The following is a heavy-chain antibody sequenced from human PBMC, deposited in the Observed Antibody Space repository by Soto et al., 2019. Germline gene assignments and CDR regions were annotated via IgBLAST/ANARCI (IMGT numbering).Heavy chain of an antibody. V-gene: IGHV1-3*01. D-gene: IGHD3-22*01. CDR1: GYNFTRHC. Sequence: ASVNVSFKASGYNFTRHCIQWVRQAPGQSLELMGWINAGNGNTKYSQKSQGRFTFTRDTSASTAYMELSRLRSEETAVYYCARDKPDYYDSSGFSHVGEVVDIWGQGTMVTVSS. CDR3: ARDKPDYYDSSGFSHVGEVVDI. J-gene: IGHJ3*02. CDR2: INAGNGNT.